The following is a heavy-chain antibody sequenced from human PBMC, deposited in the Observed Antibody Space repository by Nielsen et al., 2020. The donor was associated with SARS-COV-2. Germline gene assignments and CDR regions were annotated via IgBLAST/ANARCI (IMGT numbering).Heavy chain of an antibody. V-gene: IGHV1-2*06. CDR2: INPNSGGT. CDR3: ARDDDSSGYPY. D-gene: IGHD3-22*01. CDR1: GYTFTGYY. Sequence: ASAKVSCKASGYTFTGYYMHWVRQAPGQGLEWMGRINPNSGGTNYAQKFQGRVTMTRDTSISTAYMELSRLRSDDTAVYYCARDDDSSGYPYWGQGTLVTVSS. J-gene: IGHJ4*02.